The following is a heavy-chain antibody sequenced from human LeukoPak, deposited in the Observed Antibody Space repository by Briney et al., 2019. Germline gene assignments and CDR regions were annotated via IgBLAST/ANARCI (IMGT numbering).Heavy chain of an antibody. Sequence: PSETLPLTCTVSGGSISSSSYYWGWIRQPPGKGLEWIGSIYYSGSTYYNPSLKSRVTISVDTSKNQFSLKLSSVTAADTAVYYCARGAIAARHHYYYYGMDVWGQGTTVTVSS. CDR3: ARGAIAARHHYYYYGMDV. CDR2: IYYSGST. D-gene: IGHD6-6*01. J-gene: IGHJ6*02. CDR1: GGSISSSSYY. V-gene: IGHV4-39*01.